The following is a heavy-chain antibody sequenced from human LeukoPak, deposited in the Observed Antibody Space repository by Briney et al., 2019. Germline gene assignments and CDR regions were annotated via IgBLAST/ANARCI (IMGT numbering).Heavy chain of an antibody. CDR2: IDYDGTDK. V-gene: IGHV3-30*02. Sequence: GGSLRLSCTASGFTFISSGMHWVRRGPGEGLAWVSFIDYDGTDKYYADSVKGRFTISRDNSKNTLYLQMNNLRAEDTAVYYCTNFDHWGQGTLLTVSS. CDR3: TNFDH. CDR1: GFTFISSG. J-gene: IGHJ4*02.